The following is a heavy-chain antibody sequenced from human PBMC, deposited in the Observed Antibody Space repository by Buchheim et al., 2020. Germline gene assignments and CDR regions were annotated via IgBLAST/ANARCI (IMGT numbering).Heavy chain of an antibody. Sequence: QVQLVESGGGVVQPGRSLRLSCAASGFTISSYAMHWVRQAPGKGLEWVAVISYDGSNKYYADSVKGRFTISRDNSKNTLYLQMNSLRAEDTAVYYCARDRVVAVAGTVDYWGQGTL. CDR1: GFTISSYA. CDR3: ARDRVVAVAGTVDY. V-gene: IGHV3-30*04. CDR2: ISYDGSNK. J-gene: IGHJ4*02. D-gene: IGHD6-19*01.